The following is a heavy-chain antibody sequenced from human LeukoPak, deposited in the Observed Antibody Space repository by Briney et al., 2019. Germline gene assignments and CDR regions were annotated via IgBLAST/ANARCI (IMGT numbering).Heavy chain of an antibody. CDR2: IKQDGSEK. CDR1: GFTFSRYW. D-gene: IGHD1-26*01. V-gene: IGHV3-7*01. J-gene: IGHJ3*02. Sequence: GGSLRLSCAASGFTFSRYWMSWVRQGPGKGLEWVANIKQDGSEKYYVDSVKGRFTISRDNAKNSLYLQMNSLRAEDTAVYYCARDSGSYYRLLAFDIWGQGTMVTVSS. CDR3: ARDSGSYYRLLAFDI.